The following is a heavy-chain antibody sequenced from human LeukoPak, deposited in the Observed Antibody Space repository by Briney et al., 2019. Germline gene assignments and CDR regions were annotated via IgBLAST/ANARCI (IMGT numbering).Heavy chain of an antibody. CDR2: IYPGDSDT. D-gene: IGHD6-6*01. J-gene: IGHJ4*02. CDR1: GYSFTSYW. CDR3: ARGGGRIAARSLREAFDL. V-gene: IGHV5-51*01. Sequence: GESLKISCQGFGYSFTSYWIGWARQMPGKGLEWMGVIYPGDSDTRYSPSFQGQVTISADKSISTAYLQWSSLKASDTAMYYCARGGGRIAARSLREAFDLWGQGTLVTVSS.